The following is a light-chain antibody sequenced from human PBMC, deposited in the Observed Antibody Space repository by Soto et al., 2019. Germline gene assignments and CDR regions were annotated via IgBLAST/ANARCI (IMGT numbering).Light chain of an antibody. V-gene: IGLV1-40*01. CDR3: QSYDSGLRGWV. Sequence: QSVLTQPPSVSGAPGQRVTISCTGSSSNIGANYDVHWYQHLPGTAPRLLISGDSNRPSGVPDRFSGSKSGTSASLGITGLQAEDEADYYCQSYDSGLRGWVFGGGTKLTVL. CDR2: GDS. CDR1: SSNIGANYD. J-gene: IGLJ3*02.